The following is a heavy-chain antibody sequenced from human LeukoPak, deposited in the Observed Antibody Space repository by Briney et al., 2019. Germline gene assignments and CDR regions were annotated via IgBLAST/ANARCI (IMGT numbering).Heavy chain of an antibody. V-gene: IGHV3-23*01. CDR2: ISGSGGST. CDR1: GFTFSSNW. D-gene: IGHD3-22*01. Sequence: GGSLRLSCAASGFTFSSNWMHWVRQAPGKGLEWVSAISGSGGSTYYADSVKGRFTISRDNSKNTLYLQMNSLRAEDTAVYYCAKAQYDSSGYYAVYWGQGTLVTVSS. CDR3: AKAQYDSSGYYAVY. J-gene: IGHJ4*02.